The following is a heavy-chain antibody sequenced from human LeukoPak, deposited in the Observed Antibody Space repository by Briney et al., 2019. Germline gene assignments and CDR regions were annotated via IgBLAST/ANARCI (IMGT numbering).Heavy chain of an antibody. CDR1: GLTFSTYG. CDR2: ISSSSSYI. CDR3: ARDLFPSGTEPSGY. V-gene: IGHV3-21*01. J-gene: IGHJ4*02. D-gene: IGHD1-14*01. Sequence: GGSLRLSCAASGLTFSTYGMSWVRQAPGKGLEWVSSISSSSSYIYYADSVKGRFTISRDNAKNSLYLQMNSLRAEDTAVYYCARDLFPSGTEPSGYWGQGTLVTVSS.